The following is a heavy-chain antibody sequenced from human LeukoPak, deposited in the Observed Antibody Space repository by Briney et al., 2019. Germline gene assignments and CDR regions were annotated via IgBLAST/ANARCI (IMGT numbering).Heavy chain of an antibody. CDR3: ARGAHNNVYPNWFDP. Sequence: ASVKVSCKASGYTFTSYDINWVRQATGQGLKWMGWMNPNSGNTGYAQKFQGRVTMTRNTPISTAYMELSSLRSEDTAVYYCARGAHNNVYPNWFDPWGQGTLVTVSS. V-gene: IGHV1-8*01. CDR2: MNPNSGNT. CDR1: GYTFTSYD. J-gene: IGHJ5*02. D-gene: IGHD1/OR15-1a*01.